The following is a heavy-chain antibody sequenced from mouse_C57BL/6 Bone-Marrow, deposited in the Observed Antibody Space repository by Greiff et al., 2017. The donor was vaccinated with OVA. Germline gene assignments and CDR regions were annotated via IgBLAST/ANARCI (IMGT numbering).Heavy chain of an antibody. J-gene: IGHJ4*01. D-gene: IGHD3-2*02. CDR3: STAQGSMDY. CDR2: IRLKSDNYAT. CDR1: GFTFSNYW. Sequence: DVKLQESGGGLVQPGGSMKLSCVASGFTFSNYWMNWVRQSPEKGLAWVAQIRLKSDNYATHYAESVKGRFTISRDDSKSSVNLQMNNLRAEDTGIYYCSTAQGSMDYWGQGTSVTVSS. V-gene: IGHV6-3*01.